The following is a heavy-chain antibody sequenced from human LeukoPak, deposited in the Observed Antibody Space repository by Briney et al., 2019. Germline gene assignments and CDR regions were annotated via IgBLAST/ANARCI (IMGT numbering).Heavy chain of an antibody. Sequence: GGSLRLSCAASGFTFSSYAMHWVRQAPGKGLEWVAVISYDGSNKYYADSVKGRFTISRDNSKNTLYLQMNSLRAEDTAVYYCAKDSAAAGTWYYYYYGMDVWGQGTTVTVSS. CDR1: GFTFSSYA. CDR3: AKDSAAAGTWYYYYYGMDV. V-gene: IGHV3-30*04. CDR2: ISYDGSNK. D-gene: IGHD6-13*01. J-gene: IGHJ6*02.